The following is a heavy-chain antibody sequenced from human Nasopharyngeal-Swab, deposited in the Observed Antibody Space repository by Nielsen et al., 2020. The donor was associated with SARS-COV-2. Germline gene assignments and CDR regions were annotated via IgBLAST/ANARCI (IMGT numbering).Heavy chain of an antibody. CDR3: ARPRGSGWYREAFDI. V-gene: IGHV4-39*01. Sequence: RQAPGKGLGWIGSIYYSGSTYYNPPLKSRVTISVDTSKNQFSLKLSSVTAADTAVYYCARPRGSGWYREAFDIWGQGTMVTVSS. CDR2: IYYSGST. J-gene: IGHJ3*02. D-gene: IGHD6-19*01.